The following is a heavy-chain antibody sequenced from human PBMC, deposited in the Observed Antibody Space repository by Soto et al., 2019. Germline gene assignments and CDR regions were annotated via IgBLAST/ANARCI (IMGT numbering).Heavy chain of an antibody. J-gene: IGHJ4*02. V-gene: IGHV2-5*02. Sequence: QITLKESGPTLVKPTQTLTLTCTFSGFSLTTDRVGVGWIRQPPGEALEWLAVIYWDDSKTYRPSLESRLTITKDTSKNQVALTMTGMDSLDTATYYCAHAYGGRSLYWGQGTRVTVSS. CDR2: IYWDDSK. CDR1: GFSLTTDRVG. CDR3: AHAYGGRSLY. D-gene: IGHD1-26*01.